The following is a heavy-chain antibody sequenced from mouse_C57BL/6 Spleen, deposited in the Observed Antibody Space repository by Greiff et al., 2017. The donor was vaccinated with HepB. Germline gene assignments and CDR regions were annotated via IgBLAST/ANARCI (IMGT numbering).Heavy chain of an antibody. V-gene: IGHV1-4*01. CDR3: ARNYGSRYAMDY. J-gene: IGHJ4*01. D-gene: IGHD1-1*01. CDR2: INPSSGYT. CDR1: GYTFTSYT. Sequence: VQLKESGAELARPGASVKMSCKASGYTFTSYTMHWVKQRPGQGLEWIGYINPSSGYTKYNQKFKDKATLTADKSSSTAYMQLSSLTSEDSAVYYCARNYGSRYAMDYWGQGTSVTVSS.